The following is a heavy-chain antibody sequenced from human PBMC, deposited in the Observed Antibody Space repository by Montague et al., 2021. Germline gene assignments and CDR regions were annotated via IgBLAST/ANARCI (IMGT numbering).Heavy chain of an antibody. CDR1: RSLINSDNY. J-gene: IGHJ6*03. CDR3: ARERDRYYYMDI. CDR2: VTHGGRT. Sequence: SETLSLTCTVSRSLINSDNYWGWIRQPPGKGLEWMGSVTHGGRTYYNPSPKSRVTISVDTSNNHFSLKLSSVTAADTAMYYCARERDRYYYMDIWGKGTTITVSS. V-gene: IGHV4-38-2*02.